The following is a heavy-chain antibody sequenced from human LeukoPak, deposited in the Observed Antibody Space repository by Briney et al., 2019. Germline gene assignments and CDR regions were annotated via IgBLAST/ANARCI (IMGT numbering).Heavy chain of an antibody. D-gene: IGHD5-18*01. CDR3: ARDLSGIAGYTYGRGIDY. J-gene: IGHJ4*02. Sequence: GGSLRLSCSASGFIFRHYAVNWVRQAPGKGLEWVANIKKDGSEKYYVDAVKGRFTISRDNAKTSLYLQMNSLRAEDTAVYYCARDLSGIAGYTYGRGIDYWGQGTLVTVSS. CDR1: GFIFRHYA. V-gene: IGHV3-7*01. CDR2: IKKDGSEK.